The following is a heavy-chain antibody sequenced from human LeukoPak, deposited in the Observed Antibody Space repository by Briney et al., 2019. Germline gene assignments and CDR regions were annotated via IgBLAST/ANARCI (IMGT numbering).Heavy chain of an antibody. J-gene: IGHJ4*02. D-gene: IGHD3-10*01. CDR1: GYTFTSYG. CDR2: ISAYNGNT. CDR3: ARDLYYGSGSYCGY. Sequence: ASVKVSCKASGYTFTSYGISWVRQAPGQGLEWMGWISAYNGNTNYAQKPQGRVTMTTDTSTSTAYMELRSLRSDDTAVYYCARDLYYGSGSYCGYWGQGTLVTVSS. V-gene: IGHV1-18*01.